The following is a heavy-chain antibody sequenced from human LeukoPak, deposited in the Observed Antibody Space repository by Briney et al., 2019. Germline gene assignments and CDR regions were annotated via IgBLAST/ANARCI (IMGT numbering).Heavy chain of an antibody. J-gene: IGHJ4*02. CDR1: GFTFVSYS. V-gene: IGHV3-48*02. Sequence: GGSLRLSCVGSGFTFVSYSMNWVRQAPGEGLEWVSYISGGSDSIYYADSVKGRLTISRDNAKNSLYLQMNSLRDEDTAVYFCARDRPPVGAIDYWGQGTLVTVSS. D-gene: IGHD1-26*01. CDR3: ARDRPPVGAIDY. CDR2: ISGGSDSI.